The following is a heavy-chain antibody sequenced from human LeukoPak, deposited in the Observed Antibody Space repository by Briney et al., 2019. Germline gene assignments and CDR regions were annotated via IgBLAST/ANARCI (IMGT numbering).Heavy chain of an antibody. J-gene: IGHJ3*02. CDR3: AREGAAVDAFDI. CDR2: SNSDGITT. V-gene: IGHV3-74*01. Sequence: GGSLRLSCAASGFTFNTYWMHWVRQAPGKGLVWVSRSNSDGITTSYADSVKGRFAISRDNDKNTLYLQMNSLRAEDTAVYYCAREGAAVDAFDIWGQGTMVTVSS. CDR1: GFTFNTYW. D-gene: IGHD6-13*01.